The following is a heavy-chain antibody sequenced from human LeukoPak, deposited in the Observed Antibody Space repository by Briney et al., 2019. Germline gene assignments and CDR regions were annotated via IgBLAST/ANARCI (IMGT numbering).Heavy chain of an antibody. CDR1: GYSFTGYL. CDR2: INPNNGGT. Sequence: ASVKVSCKTSGYSFTGYLMHWVRQAPGQGLEWVGWINPNNGGTNFAQKFQGRVTMTRDTSISTVYMELSRLTSDDSAVYYCARVGRIRVETAWFDPWGQGTLVTVSS. V-gene: IGHV1-2*02. J-gene: IGHJ5*02. D-gene: IGHD2-21*01. CDR3: ARVGRIRVETAWFDP.